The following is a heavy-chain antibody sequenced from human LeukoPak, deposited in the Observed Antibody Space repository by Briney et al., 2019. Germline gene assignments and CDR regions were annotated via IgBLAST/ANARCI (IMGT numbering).Heavy chain of an antibody. CDR3: ARASLGTPDYFDY. V-gene: IGHV3-74*03. Sequence: PGGSPRLSCAASGFTFSSYWMHWVRQAPGKGLVWVSRLKFDGTITQYADSVKGRFTVSRDNAKNTLYLQMNSLKTEDTAVYYCARASLGTPDYFDYWGQGTLVTVSS. CDR1: GFTFSSYW. J-gene: IGHJ4*02. CDR2: LKFDGTIT. D-gene: IGHD7-27*01.